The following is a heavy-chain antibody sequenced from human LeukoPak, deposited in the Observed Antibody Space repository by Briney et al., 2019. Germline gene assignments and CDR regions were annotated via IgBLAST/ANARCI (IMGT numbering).Heavy chain of an antibody. CDR3: ARRVIVATIDY. CDR1: GGSISSSSYY. J-gene: IGHJ4*02. Sequence: PSETLYLTCTVSGGSISSSSYYWAWIRQPPGKGLEWIGSIYYGGSTYYNPSLKSRVTISADTSKNQFSLKLTSVTAADTAVYFCARRVIVATIDYWGQGTLVTVSS. D-gene: IGHD5-12*01. CDR2: IYYGGST. V-gene: IGHV4-39*01.